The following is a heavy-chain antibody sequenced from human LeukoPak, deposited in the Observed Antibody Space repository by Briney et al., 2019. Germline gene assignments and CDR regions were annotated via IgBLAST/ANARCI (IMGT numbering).Heavy chain of an antibody. Sequence: PSETLSLTCAVSGYSISSGYYWGWIRQPPGKGLEWIGSIYHSGSTYYNPSLKSRVTISVDTSKNQFSLKLSSVTAADTAVYYCARISKVYCSSTSHPCYNWFDPWGQGTLVTVSS. D-gene: IGHD2-2*01. CDR3: ARISKVYCSSTSHPCYNWFDP. CDR2: IYHSGST. CDR1: GYSISSGYY. V-gene: IGHV4-38-2*01. J-gene: IGHJ5*02.